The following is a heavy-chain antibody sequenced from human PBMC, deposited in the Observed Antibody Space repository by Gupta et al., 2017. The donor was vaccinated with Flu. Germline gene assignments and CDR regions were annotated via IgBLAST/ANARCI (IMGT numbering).Heavy chain of an antibody. D-gene: IGHD3-10*01. V-gene: IGHV3-30*03. CDR3: AVERQPGVRVSNAMDV. CDR1: GFMFSNYA. J-gene: IGHJ6*02. Sequence: QEQVMASGGGVVQPGRSLRLSCAASGFMFSNYAMNWVRQAPGKGLEWVALISYDGSTKYYRDSVKGRFTSSRDNSRTTVYLQISSLRAEDTALYYGAVERQPGVRVSNAMDVWGQGTTVTVSS. CDR2: ISYDGSTK.